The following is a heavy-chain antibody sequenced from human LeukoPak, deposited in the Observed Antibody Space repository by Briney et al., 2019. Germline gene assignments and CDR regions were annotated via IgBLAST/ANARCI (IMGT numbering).Heavy chain of an antibody. D-gene: IGHD2-15*01. CDR2: ISSSGSTI. J-gene: IGHJ6*02. V-gene: IGHV3-48*03. CDR3: AREGYCSGGSCYSTGYYGLDV. Sequence: PGGSLRLSCAASGFTFSSYEMNWVRQAPGKGLEWVSCISSSGSTIYYADSVKGRFTISRDNAKNSLYLRMNSLRAEDTAVYYCAREGYCSGGSCYSTGYYGLDVWGQGTTVTVSS. CDR1: GFTFSSYE.